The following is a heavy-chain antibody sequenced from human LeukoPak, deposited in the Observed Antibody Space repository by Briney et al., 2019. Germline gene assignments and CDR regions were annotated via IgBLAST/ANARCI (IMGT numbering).Heavy chain of an antibody. V-gene: IGHV4-61*02. CDR2: IYTSGST. J-gene: IGHJ4*02. CDR1: GGSISSGSYY. CDR3: TSSVVVTAYIDY. D-gene: IGHD2-21*02. Sequence: SQTLSLTCTVSGGSISSGSYYWSWIRQPAGKGLEWIGRIYTSGSTNYNPSLKSRVTISVDTSKNQFSLKLSSVTAADTAVYYCTSSVVVTAYIDYWGQGTLVTVSS.